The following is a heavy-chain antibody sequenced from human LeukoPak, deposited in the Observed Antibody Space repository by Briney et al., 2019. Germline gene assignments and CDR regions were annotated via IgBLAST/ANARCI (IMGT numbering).Heavy chain of an antibody. Sequence: ASVKVSCKASGYTFTSYGISRVRQAPGQGLEWMGWISAYNGNTNYAQKLQGRVTMTTDTSTSTAYMELRSLRSDDTAVYYCARDYGDYPDRLHYYGMDVWGQGTTVTVSS. V-gene: IGHV1-18*01. CDR2: ISAYNGNT. D-gene: IGHD4-17*01. CDR1: GYTFTSYG. J-gene: IGHJ6*02. CDR3: ARDYGDYPDRLHYYGMDV.